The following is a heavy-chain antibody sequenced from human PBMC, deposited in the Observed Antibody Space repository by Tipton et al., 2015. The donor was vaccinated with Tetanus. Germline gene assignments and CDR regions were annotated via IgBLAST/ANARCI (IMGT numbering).Heavy chain of an antibody. CDR2: VWYDGSKQ. D-gene: IGHD3-10*01. CDR1: GFTFNGYG. J-gene: IGHJ6*02. CDR3: AKDNVRGVVTPGYHGMDV. Sequence: SLRLSCAASGFTFNGYGVHWVRQAPGKGLEWLALVWYDGSKQYYADSVKGRFTISRDKSNNTVYLQMNSLRPEDTAVYYCAKDNVRGVVTPGYHGMDVWGRGTTVAVS. V-gene: IGHV3-30*02.